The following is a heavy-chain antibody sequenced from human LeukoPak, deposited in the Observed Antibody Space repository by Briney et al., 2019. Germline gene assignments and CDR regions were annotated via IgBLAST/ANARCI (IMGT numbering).Heavy chain of an antibody. CDR2: IKQDGSEK. J-gene: IGHJ4*02. CDR3: ASPNDPYGFLGFDY. Sequence: GGSLRLSCAASGFTFSSYWMSWVRQAPGKGLEWVANIKQDGSEKYYVDSVKGRFTISRDNAKNSLYLQMNSLRAEDTAVYYCASPNDPYGFLGFDYWGQGTLVTVSS. D-gene: IGHD3-10*01. CDR1: GFTFSSYW. V-gene: IGHV3-7*01.